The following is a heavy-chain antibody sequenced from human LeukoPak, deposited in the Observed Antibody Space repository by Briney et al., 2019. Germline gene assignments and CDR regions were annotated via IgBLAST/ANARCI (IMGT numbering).Heavy chain of an antibody. CDR1: GFTFGDYA. V-gene: IGHV3-49*04. D-gene: IGHD2-2*01. CDR2: IRSKAYGGTT. J-gene: IGHJ6*02. CDR3: TRGEDIVLVPPRDYYSYGMDV. Sequence: GGSLRLSCTASGFTFGDYAMSWVRQGPGEGLEWGGFIRSKAYGGTTEYAASVKGRFTISRDDSKSIAYLQMNSLKTEDTAVYYCTRGEDIVLVPPRDYYSYGMDVWGQGTTVTVSS.